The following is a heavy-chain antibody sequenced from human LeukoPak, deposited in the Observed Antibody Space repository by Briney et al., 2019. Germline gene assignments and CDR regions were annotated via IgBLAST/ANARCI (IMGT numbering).Heavy chain of an antibody. CDR2: IYNSGNN. J-gene: IGHJ4*02. CDR3: ATRGY. CDR1: GGSISSDY. D-gene: IGHD3-10*01. Sequence: SETLSLTCTVSGGSISSDYWQWIRQPPGKGLEWVGYIYNSGNNHYNSSLKSRVTISIDTSKNQFSLELASVTAADTAVHYCATRGYWGQGTLVAVSS. V-gene: IGHV4-59*08.